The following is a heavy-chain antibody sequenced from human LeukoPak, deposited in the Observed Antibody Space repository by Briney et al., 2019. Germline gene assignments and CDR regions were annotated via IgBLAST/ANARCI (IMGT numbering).Heavy chain of an antibody. CDR2: ICSSGST. V-gene: IGHV4-4*07. CDR1: GGSISSYY. Sequence: SETLSLTCTASGGSISSYYWSWIRQAAGKGLEWVGRICSSGSTNYNPSLKSRVTMSVDTSKHQFSLKLSSVTAADTAVYYCARDLVSLDYGDYVVWFDPWGQETLVTVYS. D-gene: IGHD4-17*01. J-gene: IGHJ5*02. CDR3: ARDLVSLDYGDYVVWFDP.